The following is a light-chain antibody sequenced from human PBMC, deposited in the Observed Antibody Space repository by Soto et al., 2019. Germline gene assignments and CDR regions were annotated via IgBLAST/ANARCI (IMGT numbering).Light chain of an antibody. J-gene: IGLJ2*01. V-gene: IGLV1-44*01. CDR2: SNN. CDR3: AAWDDSLNGPV. Sequence: QYVLTQPPSASGTPGQRVTISCSGSSSNIGSNTVNWYQQLPGTAPKLLIYSNNQRPSGLPDRFSGSKSGTSASLAISGLQSEDEADYYCAAWDDSLNGPVFGGGTKVTVL. CDR1: SSNIGSNT.